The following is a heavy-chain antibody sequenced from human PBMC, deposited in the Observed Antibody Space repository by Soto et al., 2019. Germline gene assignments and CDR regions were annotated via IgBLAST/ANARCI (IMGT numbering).Heavy chain of an antibody. CDR1: GSPISDNY. CDR3: ARLGYYYQAFDY. CDR2: IYYTGTT. Sequence: QVQLKESGPGLVKPSETLSVTCTVSGSPISDNYWSWFRQAPGQGLEWVGYIYYTGTTTYNPSVKRRVTISLDTSKSQFSLILRSVTAADTAVYYCARLGYYYQAFDYWGHGTLVTVSS. V-gene: IGHV4-59*08. J-gene: IGHJ4*01. D-gene: IGHD3-22*01.